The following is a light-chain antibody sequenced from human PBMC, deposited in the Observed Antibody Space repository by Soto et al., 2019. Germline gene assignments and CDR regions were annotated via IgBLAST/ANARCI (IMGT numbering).Light chain of an antibody. J-gene: IGKJ5*01. CDR1: QSISSW. V-gene: IGKV1-5*01. Sequence: DIQMTQSPSSLSASVGDRVTITCRASQSISSWLAWYQQKPGKAPKLLIYEASTLQSGVPSRFSGSGSGTEFTLTISGLLPEDFAAYHCQQLYTLPFTFGQGTRLEIK. CDR2: EAS. CDR3: QQLYTLPFT.